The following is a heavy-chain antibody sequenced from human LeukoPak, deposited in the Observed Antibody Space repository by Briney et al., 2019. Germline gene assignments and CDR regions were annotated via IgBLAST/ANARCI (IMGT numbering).Heavy chain of an antibody. CDR2: INHSGST. D-gene: IGHD1-26*01. V-gene: IGHV4-34*01. CDR1: GGSFSGYY. J-gene: IGHJ5*02. Sequence: SETLSLTCAVYGGSFSGYYWSWIRQPPGKGLEWIGEINHSGSTNYNPSLKSRVTISVDTSKNQFSLKLSSVAAADTAVYYCARGVRGSYGTDLWGQGTLVTVSS. CDR3: ARGVRGSYGTDL.